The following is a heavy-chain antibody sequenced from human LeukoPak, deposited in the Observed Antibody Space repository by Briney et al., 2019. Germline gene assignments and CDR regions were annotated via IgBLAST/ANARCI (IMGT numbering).Heavy chain of an antibody. Sequence: TRYSTSFEGQVTISVDKSINTTYLQWSSLKASDTAMYYCARHPAGITGTTGDYWGQGTLVTVSS. V-gene: IGHV5-51*01. CDR3: ARHPAGITGTTGDY. CDR2: T. J-gene: IGHJ4*02. D-gene: IGHD1-7*01.